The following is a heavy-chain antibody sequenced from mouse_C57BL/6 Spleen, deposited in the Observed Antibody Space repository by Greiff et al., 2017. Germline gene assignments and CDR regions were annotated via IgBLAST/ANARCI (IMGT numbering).Heavy chain of an antibody. J-gene: IGHJ2*01. D-gene: IGHD2-4*01. Sequence: EVKVVESGGDLVKPGGSLKLSCAASGFTFSSYGMSWVRQTPDKRLEWVATISSGGSYTYYPDSVKGRFTISRDNAKNTLYLQMSSLKSEDTAMYYCARQGIYYDYFDYWGQGTTLTVSS. V-gene: IGHV5-6*01. CDR2: ISSGGSYT. CDR3: ARQGIYYDYFDY. CDR1: GFTFSSYG.